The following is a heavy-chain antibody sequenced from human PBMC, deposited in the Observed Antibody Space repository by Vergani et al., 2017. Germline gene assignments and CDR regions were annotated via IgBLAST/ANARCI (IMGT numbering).Heavy chain of an antibody. D-gene: IGHD6-19*01. CDR2: ISSSSSYT. CDR3: ARGGLVLIHYYYGMDV. V-gene: IGHV3-11*05. Sequence: QVQLVESGGGLVKPGGSLRLSCAASGFTFSDYYMSWIRPAPGKGLEWVSYISSSSSYTNYADSVKGRFTISRDNAKNSLYLQMNSLRAEDTAVYYCARGGLVLIHYYYGMDVWGQGTTVTVSS. J-gene: IGHJ6*02. CDR1: GFTFSDYY.